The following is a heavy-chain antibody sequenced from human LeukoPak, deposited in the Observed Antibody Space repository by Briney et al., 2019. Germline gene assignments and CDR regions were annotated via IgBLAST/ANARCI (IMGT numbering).Heavy chain of an antibody. J-gene: IGHJ3*02. V-gene: IGHV1-46*01. CDR3: ARGRNYYDSSGYYDEGDAFDI. D-gene: IGHD3-22*01. Sequence: ASVKVSCKASGYTFTGYYMHWVRQAPGQGLEWMGIINPSGGSIRYAQKFQGRVIMTRDTSTSTVYMELSSLRSEDTAVYYCARGRNYYDSSGYYDEGDAFDIWGQGTMVTVSS. CDR2: INPSGGSI. CDR1: GYTFTGYY.